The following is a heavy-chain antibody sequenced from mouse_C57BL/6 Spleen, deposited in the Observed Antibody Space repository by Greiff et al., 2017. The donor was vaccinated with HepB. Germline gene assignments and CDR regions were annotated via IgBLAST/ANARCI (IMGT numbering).Heavy chain of an antibody. D-gene: IGHD1-2*01. CDR1: GFTFSSYA. Sequence: EVMLVESGGGLVKPGGSLKLSCAASGFTFSSYAMSWVRQTPEKRLEWVATISDGGSYTYYPDNVKGRFTISRDNAKNNLYLQMSHLKSEDTAMYYCARMGITTEAMDYWGQGTSVTVSS. J-gene: IGHJ4*01. V-gene: IGHV5-4*03. CDR2: ISDGGSYT. CDR3: ARMGITTEAMDY.